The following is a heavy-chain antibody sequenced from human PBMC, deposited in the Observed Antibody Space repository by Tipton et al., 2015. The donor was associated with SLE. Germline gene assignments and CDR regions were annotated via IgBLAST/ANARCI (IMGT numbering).Heavy chain of an antibody. CDR3: ARGRYRGSTD. CDR1: GGSFSGYY. V-gene: IGHV4-34*01. CDR2: INHSGST. D-gene: IGHD5-12*01. Sequence: LRLSCAVYGGSFSGYYWSWIRQPPGKGLEWIGEINHSGSTNYNPSLKSRVTISVGTSKNQFSLKLSSVTAADTAVYYCARGRYRGSTDWGQGTLVPGSS. J-gene: IGHJ4*02.